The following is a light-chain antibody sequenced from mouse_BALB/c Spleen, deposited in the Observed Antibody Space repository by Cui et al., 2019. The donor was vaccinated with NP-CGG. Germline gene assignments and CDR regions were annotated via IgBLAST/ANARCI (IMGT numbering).Light chain of an antibody. CDR2: GTN. J-gene: IGLJ1*01. CDR3: ALWYSNHWV. CDR1: DGDVTTSNY. Sequence: HAVVTQESAFTTSPGETVTLTCRSSDGDVTTSNYANWVQEKPDHLFTGLIGGTNNRAPGVPARFSGSLIGDKAALTITGAQTEDEAIYFCALWYSNHWVFGGGTKLTVL. V-gene: IGLV1*01.